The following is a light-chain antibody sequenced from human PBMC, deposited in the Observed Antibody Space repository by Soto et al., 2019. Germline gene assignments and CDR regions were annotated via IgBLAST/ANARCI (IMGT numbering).Light chain of an antibody. J-gene: IGKJ1*01. CDR2: SGY. CDR3: QQRYSWLRV. Sequence: EIVMTQSPDTLSVSPGERATLSCRASQSVSSSVAWYQHKPGQSPRLVVYSGYKRSPGVPARFSGSGSGTDFTLTISSLESDDFAIYYCQQRYSWLRVFGPGTKVEVK. V-gene: IGKV3-15*01. CDR1: QSVSSS.